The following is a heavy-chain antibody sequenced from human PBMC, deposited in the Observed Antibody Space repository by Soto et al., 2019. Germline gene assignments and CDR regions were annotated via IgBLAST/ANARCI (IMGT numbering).Heavy chain of an antibody. CDR2: INPNSGGT. D-gene: IGHD1-1*01. CDR1: GYTFSDYY. CDR3: ARATATAKKEGVDF. V-gene: IGHV1-2*02. Sequence: ASVKVSCKASGYTFSDYYIHWVRQAPGQGLEWMGWINPNSGGTKYAPRFQGGVTMTRDTSITTAYMELSRLRSGDTAVYYCARATATAKKEGVDFWGQGPLVIVSP. J-gene: IGHJ4*02.